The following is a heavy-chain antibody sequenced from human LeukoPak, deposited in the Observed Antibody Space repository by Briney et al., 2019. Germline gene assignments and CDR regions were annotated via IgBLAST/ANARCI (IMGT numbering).Heavy chain of an antibody. CDR1: GGSISSSSYY. Sequence: SETLSLTCTVSGGSISSSSYYWGWIRQPPGKGLEWIGSIYYSGSTYYNPSLKSRVTISVDTSKNQFSLKLSSVTAADTAVYYCASPGGWSWGQGTLVTVSS. V-gene: IGHV4-39*01. J-gene: IGHJ4*02. D-gene: IGHD2-15*01. CDR2: IYYSGST. CDR3: ASPGGWS.